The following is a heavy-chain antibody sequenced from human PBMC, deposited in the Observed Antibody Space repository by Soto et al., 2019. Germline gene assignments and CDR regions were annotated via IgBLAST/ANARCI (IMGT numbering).Heavy chain of an antibody. CDR2: INPSNST. V-gene: IGHV1-46*01. CDR1: GYTFTSYY. D-gene: IGHD3-10*01. J-gene: IGHJ4*02. Sequence: ASVKVSCKASGYTFTSYYMHWVRQAPGQGLEWMGIINPSNSTTYAQKFQGRVTMTRDTSISTAYMELSRLRSDDTAVYYCARDARGDEAPMDYWGQGTLVTVSS. CDR3: ARDARGDEAPMDY.